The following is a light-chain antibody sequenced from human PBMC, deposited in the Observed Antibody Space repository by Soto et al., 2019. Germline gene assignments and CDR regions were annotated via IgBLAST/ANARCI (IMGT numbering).Light chain of an antibody. V-gene: IGLV2-14*01. CDR3: SSYTTSSTLGVV. CDR2: EVR. J-gene: IGLJ2*01. Sequence: QSALTQPASVSGSPGQSITISCTGTSSDIGGSNYVSWYQQHPGKAPKFMIYEVRNRPSGVSNRFSGSKSGNTASLTISGLQAEDEADYYCSSYTTSSTLGVVFGGGTKLTVL. CDR1: SSDIGGSNY.